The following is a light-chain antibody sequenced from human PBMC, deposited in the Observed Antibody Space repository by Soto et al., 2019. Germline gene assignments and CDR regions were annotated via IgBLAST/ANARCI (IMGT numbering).Light chain of an antibody. CDR3: QQYGSSPP. Sequence: ESGLPHAPGTLSLSPSKIATHPCRASRSPDSGQLAWYQQKPGQAPRLLIYGASSRATGIPDRFSGSGSGTDFTLSISRLESEEFAVYYCQQYGSSPPFSQGTKVDIK. V-gene: IGKV3-20*01. J-gene: IGKJ1*01. CDR2: GAS. CDR1: RSPDSGQ.